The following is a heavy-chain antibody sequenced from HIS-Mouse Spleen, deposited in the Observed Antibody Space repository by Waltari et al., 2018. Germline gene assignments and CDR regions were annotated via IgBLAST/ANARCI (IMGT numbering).Heavy chain of an antibody. CDR2: FYYSGRT. J-gene: IGHJ2*01. D-gene: IGHD6-13*01. CDR3: AREIPYSSSWYDWYFDL. Sequence: QLQLQESGPGLVKPSETLSLTCTVSGGSISSSSYYWGWIRQPPGKGLEWIGSFYYSGRTYDNPSLKSRVTRSVDTSKNQFSLKLSSGTAADTAVYYCAREIPYSSSWYDWYFDLWGRGTLVTVSS. CDR1: GGSISSSSYY. V-gene: IGHV4-39*07.